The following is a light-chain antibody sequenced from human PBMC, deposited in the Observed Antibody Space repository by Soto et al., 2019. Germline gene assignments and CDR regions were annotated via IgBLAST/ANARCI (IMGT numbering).Light chain of an antibody. CDR1: QSLSTN. CDR3: QQYNDWLWT. V-gene: IGKV3-15*01. CDR2: GAS. Sequence: EIVLTQSPATLSVSPGERATLSCRASQSLSTNLAWYQQRPGQAPRLLIYGASTRATGIPAGFSGSGSGTEFTLTISSLQSEDFAVYYCQQYNDWLWTFGQGTKV. J-gene: IGKJ1*01.